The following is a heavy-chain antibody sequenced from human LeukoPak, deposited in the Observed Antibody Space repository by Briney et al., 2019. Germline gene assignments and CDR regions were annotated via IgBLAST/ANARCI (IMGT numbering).Heavy chain of an antibody. CDR3: AKDDSGGYFPDF. CDR2: LSGTGGST. Sequence: PGGSLRLSCAASGFTFSNYAMSWVRQAPGKGLEWVSTLSGTGGSTYYADSVKGRFTISRDNSKNTLYLQMNSLRAEDTALYYCAKDDSGGYFPDFWGQGTLVTVSS. J-gene: IGHJ4*02. D-gene: IGHD3-22*01. V-gene: IGHV3-23*01. CDR1: GFTFSNYA.